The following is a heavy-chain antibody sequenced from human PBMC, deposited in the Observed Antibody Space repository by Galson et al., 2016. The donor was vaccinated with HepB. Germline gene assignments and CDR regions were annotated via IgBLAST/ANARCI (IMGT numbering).Heavy chain of an antibody. V-gene: IGHV4-34*01. D-gene: IGHD1-26*01. CDR2: INHNGSS. CDR3: ARGRRVTYGRVIAPWTRRGDAFDI. CDR1: GGSFSGYY. Sequence: SETLSLTCAVSGGSFSGYYWSWIRQTPGTGLEWIGEINHNGSSNYNPSLESRVTIPVDTSKNHVSLKVNSLTAADTAVYYCARGRRVTYGRVIAPWTRRGDAFDIWGQGTVVTVSS. J-gene: IGHJ3*02.